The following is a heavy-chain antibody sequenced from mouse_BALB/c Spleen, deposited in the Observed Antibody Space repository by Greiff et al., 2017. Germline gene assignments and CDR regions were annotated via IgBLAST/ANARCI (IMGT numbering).Heavy chain of an antibody. CDR3: ARDGYDWYFDV. CDR2: IDPANGNT. CDR1: GFNIKDTY. V-gene: IGHV14-3*02. D-gene: IGHD2-2*01. J-gene: IGHJ1*01. Sequence: EVQLVESGAELVKPGASVKLSCTASGFNIKDTYMHWVKQRPEQGLEWIGRIDPANGNTKYDPKFQGKATITADTSSNTAYLQLSSLTSEDTAVYYCARDGYDWYFDVWGAGTTVTVSS.